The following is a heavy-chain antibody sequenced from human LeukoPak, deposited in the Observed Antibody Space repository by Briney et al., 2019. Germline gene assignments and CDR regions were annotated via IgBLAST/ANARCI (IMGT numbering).Heavy chain of an antibody. CDR2: ISSTSSYI. Sequence: GGSLRLSCAASGFTFSSYMNWVRQAPGKGLEWVSSISSTSSYIYYADSVKGRFTISRDNAKHSLYLQMNSLRADDTAVYYCARGQSRYFDWYLGFFDYWGQRTLVTVSS. D-gene: IGHD3-9*01. J-gene: IGHJ4*02. CDR1: GFTFSSY. CDR3: ARGQSRYFDWYLGFFDY. V-gene: IGHV3-21*01.